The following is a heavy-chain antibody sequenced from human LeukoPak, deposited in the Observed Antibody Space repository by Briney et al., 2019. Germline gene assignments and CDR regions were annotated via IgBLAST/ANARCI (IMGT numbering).Heavy chain of an antibody. CDR2: ISYDGSNK. CDR3: ARGLELGPYDAFDI. J-gene: IGHJ3*02. Sequence: GESLRLSCAASGFIFSRYGMHWVRQAPGKGPEWVAVISYDGSNKYYADSVRGRFTISRDNSKNTLYLQMNSLRAEDTAVYYCARGLELGPYDAFDIWGQGTMVTVSS. D-gene: IGHD7-27*01. V-gene: IGHV3-30*03. CDR1: GFIFSRYG.